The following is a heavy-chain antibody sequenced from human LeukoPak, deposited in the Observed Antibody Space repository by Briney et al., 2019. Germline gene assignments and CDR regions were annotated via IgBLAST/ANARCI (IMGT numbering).Heavy chain of an antibody. CDR1: GFTFDDYA. Sequence: GRSLRLSCAASGFTFDDYAMHWVRQAPVKGLEWVSGISWSSGSIGYADSVKGRFTISRDNAKNSLYLQMNSLRAEDTALYYCAKDTGSGSYYALDYWGQGTLVTVSS. V-gene: IGHV3-9*01. J-gene: IGHJ4*02. CDR3: AKDTGSGSYYALDY. CDR2: ISWSSGSI. D-gene: IGHD3-10*01.